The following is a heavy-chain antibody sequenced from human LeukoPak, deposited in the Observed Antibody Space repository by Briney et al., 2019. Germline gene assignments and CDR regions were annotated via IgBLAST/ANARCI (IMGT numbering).Heavy chain of an antibody. CDR1: GFTLTSYG. D-gene: IGHD2-15*01. Sequence: GGSLRLSCAASGFTLTSYGMHWVREAPGKGVEWGAVISYEKNEEFYADSVKGRSTISRDSSKNTLYLQMNSLRPEDPAVYYCVKGRSGSSYSPSDSWGQGTLVTVSS. CDR3: VKGRSGSSYSPSDS. J-gene: IGHJ4*02. CDR2: ISYEKNEE. V-gene: IGHV3-30*18.